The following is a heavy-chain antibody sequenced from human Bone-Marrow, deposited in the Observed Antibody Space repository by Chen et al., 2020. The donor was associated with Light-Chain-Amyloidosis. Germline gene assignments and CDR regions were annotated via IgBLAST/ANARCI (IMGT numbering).Heavy chain of an antibody. CDR1: GLRFSDSA. J-gene: IGHJ4*02. Sequence: EVQLVESGGGLVQPGGSLKLSCAASGLRFSDSAMHWVRQVSGKGLEWRGRIRSRANNYATTYAESVKGRFTISRDDSKNTASLQMNSLKPEDTALYYCSIIKSVDTALAEDYWGQGTLVTVSS. CDR3: SIIKSVDTALAEDY. CDR2: IRSRANNYAT. D-gene: IGHD5-18*01. V-gene: IGHV3-73*02.